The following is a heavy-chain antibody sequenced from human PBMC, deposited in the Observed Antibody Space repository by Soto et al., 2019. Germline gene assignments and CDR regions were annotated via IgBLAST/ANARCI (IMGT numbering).Heavy chain of an antibody. D-gene: IGHD3-22*01. Sequence: EVQLVESGGGLVQPGGSLKLSCAASGFSFSASDMHWVGQAPGKGLEWVGRIRTKSKKYAAASAASVKGRFTVARDDSRNTAYLEINNLKTEDTAMYVCARLRYDDSGYLEKFDYWGQGILVTVCS. CDR1: GFSFSASD. J-gene: IGHJ4*02. CDR3: ARLRYDDSGYLEKFDY. CDR2: IRTKSKKYAA. V-gene: IGHV3-73*02.